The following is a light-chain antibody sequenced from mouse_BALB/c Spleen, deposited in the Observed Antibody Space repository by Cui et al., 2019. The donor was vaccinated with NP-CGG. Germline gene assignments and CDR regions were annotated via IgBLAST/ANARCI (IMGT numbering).Light chain of an antibody. J-gene: IGLJ1*01. V-gene: IGLV1*01. CDR1: TGAVTTSNY. Sequence: QAVVTKKSDPTTSPGETVTLTCRSSTGAVTTSNYANWVQEKPDHLFTGLIGGTNNRAPGVPARFSGSLIGDKAALTITGAQTEDEAIYFCALWYSNHWVFGGGTKLTVL. CDR2: GTN. CDR3: ALWYSNHWV.